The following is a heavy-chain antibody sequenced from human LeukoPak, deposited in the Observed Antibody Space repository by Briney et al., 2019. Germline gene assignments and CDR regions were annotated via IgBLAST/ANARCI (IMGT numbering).Heavy chain of an antibody. V-gene: IGHV1-2*02. CDR1: GYTFTGYY. Sequence: ASVKVSCKASGYTFTGYYMHWVRQAPGQGLEWMGWINPSSGGTNYAQKFQGRVTMTRDTSISTAYMELSRLRSDDTAVYYCARDGWSGAWFDPWGQGTLVTVSS. D-gene: IGHD1-26*01. J-gene: IGHJ5*02. CDR2: INPSSGGT. CDR3: ARDGWSGAWFDP.